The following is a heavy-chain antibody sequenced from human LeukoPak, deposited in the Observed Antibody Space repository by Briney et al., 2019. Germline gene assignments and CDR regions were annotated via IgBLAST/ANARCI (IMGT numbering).Heavy chain of an antibody. CDR1: GYTFTGYY. V-gene: IGHV1-2*02. CDR3: ARDPSYYYGSGSYYD. J-gene: IGHJ4*02. CDR2: ITPNSGGT. Sequence: GASVKVSSTASGYTFTGYYMHWVRQAPGQGLEWMGWITPNSGGTNYAQKFQGRVTMTRDTSISTAYMELSRLRSDDTAVYYCARDPSYYYGSGSYYDWGQGTLVTVSS. D-gene: IGHD3-10*01.